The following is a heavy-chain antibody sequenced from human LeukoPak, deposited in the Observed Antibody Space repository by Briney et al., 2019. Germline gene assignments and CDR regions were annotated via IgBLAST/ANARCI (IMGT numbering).Heavy chain of an antibody. Sequence: SETLSLTCAVYGGSFSGYYWSWIRQPPGKGLEWIGEINHSGSTNYNPSLKSRVTISVDTSKNQFSLKLSSVTAPDTAVYYCARDRTRSYYGSGSYYTGNCFDLWGQGTLVTVSS. V-gene: IGHV4-34*01. CDR3: ARDRTRSYYGSGSYYTGNCFDL. D-gene: IGHD3-10*01. J-gene: IGHJ5*02. CDR2: INHSGST. CDR1: GGSFSGYY.